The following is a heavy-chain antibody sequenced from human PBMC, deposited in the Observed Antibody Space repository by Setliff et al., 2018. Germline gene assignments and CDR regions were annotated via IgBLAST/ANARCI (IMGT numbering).Heavy chain of an antibody. CDR2: INPSGGST. CDR1: GGTFSSYA. CDR3: ARGSGWYMGYFDL. Sequence: ASVKVSCQASGGTFSSYAISWVRQAPGQGLEWMGIINPSGGSTSYAQKFQGRVTMTRDTSTSTVYMELSSLRSEDTAVYYCARGSGWYMGYFDLWGRGTLVTVSS. J-gene: IGHJ2*01. D-gene: IGHD6-19*01. V-gene: IGHV1-46*01.